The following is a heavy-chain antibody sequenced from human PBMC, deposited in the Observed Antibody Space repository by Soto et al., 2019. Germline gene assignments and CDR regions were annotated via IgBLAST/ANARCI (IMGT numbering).Heavy chain of an antibody. Sequence: PGESLKISCKGSGYSFTSYWISWVRQMPGKGLEWMGRIDPSDSYTNYSPSFQGHVTISADKSISTAYLQWSSLEASDTAMYYCASSSYSSGWSGGSYYYYGMDVWGQGTTVTVS. D-gene: IGHD6-19*01. CDR2: IDPSDSYT. CDR1: GYSFTSYW. CDR3: ASSSYSSGWSGGSYYYYGMDV. J-gene: IGHJ6*02. V-gene: IGHV5-10-1*01.